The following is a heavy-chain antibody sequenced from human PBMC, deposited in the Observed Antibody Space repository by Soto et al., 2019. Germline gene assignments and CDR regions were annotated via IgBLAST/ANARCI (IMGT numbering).Heavy chain of an antibody. D-gene: IGHD2-21*01. CDR3: ATLPPRIVVSLLPIPT. V-gene: IGHV4-4*02. Sequence: QVQLRESGPRLVKTSGTLSLTCAVSGGSISSTNWWTWVRQTPGKGLEWIGEIYHTGSPTYSPSLRGRATTSVDKPNNPFSLRLISVTAAATAVYYCATLPPRIVVSLLPIPTWGQGILVTVSS. CDR1: GGSISSTNW. CDR2: IYHTGSP. J-gene: IGHJ5*02.